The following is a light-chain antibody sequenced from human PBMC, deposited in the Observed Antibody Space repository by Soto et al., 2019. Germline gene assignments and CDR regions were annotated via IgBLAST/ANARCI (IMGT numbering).Light chain of an antibody. CDR3: CSFSSTNTLL. J-gene: IGLJ2*01. CDR1: SSDIGGYNF. Sequence: SALTQPASVSGSPGQSITISCTGTSSDIGGYNFVSWYQHHPGRAPKLIIYDVSMRPSGASNRFSGSKSGNTASLTISGLQAEDEAHYYCCSFSSTNTLLFGGGTKLTVL. V-gene: IGLV2-14*03. CDR2: DVS.